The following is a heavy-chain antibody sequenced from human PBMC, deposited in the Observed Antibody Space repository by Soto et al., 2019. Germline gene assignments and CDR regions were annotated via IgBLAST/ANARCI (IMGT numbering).Heavy chain of an antibody. CDR1: GFTFSSYG. Sequence: GGSLRLSCAASGFTFSSYGMHWVRQAPGKGLEWVAVISYDGSNKYYADSVKGRFTISRDNSKNTLYLQMNSLRAGDTAVYYCAKDAWSVLQWFGDTNPLDYWGQGTLVTVSS. D-gene: IGHD3-10*01. CDR3: AKDAWSVLQWFGDTNPLDY. CDR2: ISYDGSNK. J-gene: IGHJ4*02. V-gene: IGHV3-30*18.